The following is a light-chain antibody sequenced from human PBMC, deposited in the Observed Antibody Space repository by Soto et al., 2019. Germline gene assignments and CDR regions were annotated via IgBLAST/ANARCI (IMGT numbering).Light chain of an antibody. J-gene: IGLJ2*01. CDR2: EVS. CDR3: SSFAGSNGLV. CDR1: SNDVGGYNY. Sequence: QSVLTQPPSASGSPGQSVTFSCTGTSNDVGGYNYVSWYQQHPGKAPKLMISEVSKRPSGVPDRFSGSKSGNTASLTVSGLQAEDEADYYCSSFAGSNGLVFGRGTQLTVL. V-gene: IGLV2-8*01.